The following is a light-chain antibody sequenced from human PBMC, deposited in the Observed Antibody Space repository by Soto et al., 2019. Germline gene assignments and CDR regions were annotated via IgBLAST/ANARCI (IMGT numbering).Light chain of an antibody. J-gene: IGKJ5*01. Sequence: EVVMSQSPATLSVSPGERATLSCRASQTVSRNLAWYQQKPGQAPRLLIYGASTRATGIPARFSGSGSGTDFTLTISSLEPEDFAIYYCQQRTNWPPAFGQGTRLEI. V-gene: IGKV3D-15*01. CDR2: GAS. CDR3: QQRTNWPPA. CDR1: QTVSRN.